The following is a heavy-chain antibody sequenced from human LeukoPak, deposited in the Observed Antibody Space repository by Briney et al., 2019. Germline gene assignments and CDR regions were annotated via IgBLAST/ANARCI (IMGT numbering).Heavy chain of an antibody. CDR3: ARSGFSTGFYLDF. CDR1: GYTFTGQF. V-gene: IGHV1-2*02. D-gene: IGHD2-8*02. CDR2: IDPPSGVP. J-gene: IGHJ4*02. Sequence: ASVNVSCKASGYTFTGQFIHWLRQASGQGLEWMGWIDPPSGVPHFAQKFQDTVTMTRDTSIATAYLEVHRLKPDDTAVYYCARSGFSTGFYLDFWGQGTLISVSS.